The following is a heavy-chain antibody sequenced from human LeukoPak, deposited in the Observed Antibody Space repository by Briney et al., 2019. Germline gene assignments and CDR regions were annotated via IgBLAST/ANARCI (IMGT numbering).Heavy chain of an antibody. Sequence: PGGALRLSCAASGFTFDDYAMHWLRQAPGKGLEGVSGISWNSGSIGYADSVKGRFTISRDNSKNTLYLQMNSLRAEDTAVYYCARDPNYYDSSGDWGQGTLVTVSS. J-gene: IGHJ4*02. CDR1: GFTFDDYA. CDR2: ISWNSGSI. D-gene: IGHD3-22*01. CDR3: ARDPNYYDSSGD. V-gene: IGHV3-9*01.